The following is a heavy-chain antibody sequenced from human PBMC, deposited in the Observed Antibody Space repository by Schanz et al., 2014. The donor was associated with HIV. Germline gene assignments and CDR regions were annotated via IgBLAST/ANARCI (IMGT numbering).Heavy chain of an antibody. J-gene: IGHJ4*02. CDR1: GFNFNNYA. Sequence: EVQLLESGGGLEQPGGSLRLSCAASGFNFNNYAMTWVRQAPGKGLEWVSSISESGGRTYYADSVNGRFTISRDNSKNTLYLQMTTLRTEDTAVYYCAKPEYDSRGNSQSHFDSWGRGTLVTVSS. V-gene: IGHV3-23*01. CDR3: AKPEYDSRGNSQSHFDS. CDR2: ISESGGRT. D-gene: IGHD3-22*01.